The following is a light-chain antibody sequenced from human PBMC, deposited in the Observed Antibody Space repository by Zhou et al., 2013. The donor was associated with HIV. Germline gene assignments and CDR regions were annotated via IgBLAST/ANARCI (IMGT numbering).Light chain of an antibody. J-gene: IGKJ5*01. Sequence: DIQLTQSPSLLAASVGDRVTITCRASPGIDRYLAWYQQNPGIAPKLLIYAASSLQSGVPSRFSGSGSGTSFTLTISSLQPDDFATYYCQHYNSYSPVTFGQGTRLDMK. CDR1: PGIDRY. CDR3: QHYNSYSPVT. CDR2: AAS. V-gene: IGKV1-9*01.